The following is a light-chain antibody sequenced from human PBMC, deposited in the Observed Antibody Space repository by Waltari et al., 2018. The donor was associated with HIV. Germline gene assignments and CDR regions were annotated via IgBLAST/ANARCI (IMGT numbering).Light chain of an antibody. J-gene: IGLJ2*01. Sequence: SYVLTQPPSVSVAPGQTAGITCGGDNIGSKSVHWYQQKPGQAPVLLIYDGADRPSGIPERFSGSNSENTATLTIGRVEAGDEDDYYCQVWDSGSAHVVFGGGTNLAVL. CDR3: QVWDSGSAHVV. CDR1: NIGSKS. V-gene: IGLV3-21*02. CDR2: DGA.